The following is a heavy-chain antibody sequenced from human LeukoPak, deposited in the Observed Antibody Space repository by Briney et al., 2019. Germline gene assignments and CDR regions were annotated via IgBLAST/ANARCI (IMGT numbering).Heavy chain of an antibody. CDR1: GFTVSSNY. Sequence: PGGSLRLSCAASGFTVSSNYMSWVRQAPGKGLEWVSVIYSGGSTYYADSMKGRFTISRDNSKNTLYLQMNSLRAEDTAVYYCASVYSSSWYYFDYWGQGTLVTVSS. CDR3: ASVYSSSWYYFDY. V-gene: IGHV3-66*01. D-gene: IGHD6-13*01. CDR2: IYSGGST. J-gene: IGHJ4*02.